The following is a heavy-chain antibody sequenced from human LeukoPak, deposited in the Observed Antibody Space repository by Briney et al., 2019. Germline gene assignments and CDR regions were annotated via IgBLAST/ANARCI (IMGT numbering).Heavy chain of an antibody. D-gene: IGHD3-9*01. V-gene: IGHV3-30-3*01. CDR2: ISYDGSNK. J-gene: IGHJ4*02. Sequence: GWSLRLSCAASGFTFSSYAMHWVRQAPGKGLEWVAVISYDGSNKYYADSVKGRFTISRDNSKNTLYLQMNSLRAEDTAVYYCASGAYSYYDILTDYWGQGTLVTVSS. CDR3: ASGAYSYYDILTDY. CDR1: GFTFSSYA.